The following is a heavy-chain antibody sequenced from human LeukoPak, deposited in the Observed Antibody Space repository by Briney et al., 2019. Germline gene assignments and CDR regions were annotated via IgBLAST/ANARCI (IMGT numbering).Heavy chain of an antibody. CDR2: ISYDGSIK. Sequence: PGGSLRLSCAASGFTFSSTGMHWVRQAPGKGLEWVSFISYDGSIKYYAGSVRGRFSISRDNSKNTLYLQMNSLRAEDTAVYCCAKDWHYWGQGTLVTVSS. CDR1: GFTFSSTG. J-gene: IGHJ4*02. V-gene: IGHV3-30*18. CDR3: AKDWHY.